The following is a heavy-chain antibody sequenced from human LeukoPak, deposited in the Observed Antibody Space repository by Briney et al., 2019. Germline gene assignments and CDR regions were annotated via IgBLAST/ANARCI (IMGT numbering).Heavy chain of an antibody. CDR1: GGSISSYY. D-gene: IGHD6-13*01. Sequence: SETLSLTCTVSGGSISSYYWSWIRQPPGKGLEWIGSIYHSGSTYYNPSLKSRVTISVDTSKNQFSLKLSSVTAADTAVYYCAGEFGAAGNGGYWGQGTLVTVSS. CDR2: IYHSGST. CDR3: AGEFGAAGNGGY. V-gene: IGHV4-59*01. J-gene: IGHJ4*02.